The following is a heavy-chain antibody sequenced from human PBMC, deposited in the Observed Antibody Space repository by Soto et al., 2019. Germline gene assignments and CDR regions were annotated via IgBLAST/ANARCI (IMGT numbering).Heavy chain of an antibody. CDR3: ARGEGMTANWFDP. Sequence: SETLSLTCTVSGGSISSGNYYCNWIRQPPGRGLEWIGEINHSGSTNYNPSLKSRVTISVDTSKNQFSLKLSSVTAADTAVYYCARGEGMTANWFDPWGQGTLVTVSS. D-gene: IGHD2-21*02. CDR2: INHSGST. J-gene: IGHJ5*02. CDR1: GGSISSGNYY. V-gene: IGHV4-39*07.